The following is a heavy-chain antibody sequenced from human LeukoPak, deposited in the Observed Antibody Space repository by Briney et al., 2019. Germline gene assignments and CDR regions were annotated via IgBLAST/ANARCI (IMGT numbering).Heavy chain of an antibody. V-gene: IGHV1-69*04. Sequence: ASVKVSCKASGGTFSSYAISWVRQAPGQGLEWMGRIIPILGIANYAQKFQGRVTITADKSTSTAYMELSSLRSEDTAVYYCARDTFDWFFDYWGQGTLVTVSS. D-gene: IGHD3-9*01. J-gene: IGHJ4*02. CDR2: IIPILGIA. CDR1: GGTFSSYA. CDR3: ARDTFDWFFDY.